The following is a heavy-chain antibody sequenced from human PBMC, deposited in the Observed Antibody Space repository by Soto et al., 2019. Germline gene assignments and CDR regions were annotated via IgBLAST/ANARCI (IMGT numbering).Heavy chain of an antibody. CDR2: INAGNGNT. CDR3: ERVGWAAAGKLWYAFDL. Sequence: QVQLVQSGAEVKKPGASVKVSCKASGYTVTSYAMHWVRQAPGQRLEWMGWINAGNGNTKYSQKFQGRVTITRDTSASKAYMELSSLRSEDTAVYYCERVGWAAAGKLWYAFDLWGQGTTVTVSS. D-gene: IGHD6-13*01. CDR1: GYTVTSYA. J-gene: IGHJ3*01. V-gene: IGHV1-3*01.